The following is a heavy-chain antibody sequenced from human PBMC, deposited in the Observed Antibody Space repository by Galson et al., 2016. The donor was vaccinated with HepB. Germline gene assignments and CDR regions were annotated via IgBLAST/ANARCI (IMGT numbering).Heavy chain of an antibody. J-gene: IGHJ4*02. D-gene: IGHD3-22*01. CDR1: GFTFSSYA. CDR2: ISGSGGST. V-gene: IGHV3-23*01. CDR3: AKDSKITMIDKLKREHRVLQDY. Sequence: SLRLSCAASGFTFSSYAMSWVRQAPGKGLEWVSAISGSGGSTYYADSVKGRFTISRDNSKNTLYLQMNSLRAEDTAVYYCAKDSKITMIDKLKREHRVLQDYWGQGALGTGSS.